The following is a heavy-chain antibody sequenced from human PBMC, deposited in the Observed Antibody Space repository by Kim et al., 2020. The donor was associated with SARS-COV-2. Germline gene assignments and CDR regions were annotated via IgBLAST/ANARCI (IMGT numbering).Heavy chain of an antibody. Sequence: ASVKVSCKASGYTFTSYGISWVRQAPGQGLEWMGWISAYNGNTNYAQKLQGRVTMTTDTSTSTAYMELRSLRSDDTAVYYCARRSPDRVAAARGVDGMDVWGQGTTVTVSS. CDR2: ISAYNGNT. D-gene: IGHD6-13*01. CDR1: GYTFTSYG. J-gene: IGHJ6*02. V-gene: IGHV1-18*04. CDR3: ARRSPDRVAAARGVDGMDV.